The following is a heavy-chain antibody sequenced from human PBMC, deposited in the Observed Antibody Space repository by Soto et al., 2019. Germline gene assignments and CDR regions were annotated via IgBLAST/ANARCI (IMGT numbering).Heavy chain of an antibody. CDR2: IYYSGGT. CDR3: ARDTGWGLGY. V-gene: IGHV4-4*02. J-gene: IGHJ4*02. D-gene: IGHD6-19*01. Sequence: QVQLQESGPGLVRPSGTLSLSCAVSGDSINSDYSWNWVRQSPGKGLEWIAEIYYSGGTSYNPSLKIRVTISMDKSKNQFSLNLPSVTAADTAMYYCARDTGWGLGYWGQGTLVTVSS. CDR1: GDSINSDYS.